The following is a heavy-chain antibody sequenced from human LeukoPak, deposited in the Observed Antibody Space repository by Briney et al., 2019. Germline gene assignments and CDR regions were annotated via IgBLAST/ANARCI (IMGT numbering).Heavy chain of an antibody. Sequence: SETLSLTCTVSGGSISSYYWSWIRQPPGKGLEWIGYIYYSGSTNYNPSLKSRVTISVDTSKNQFSLKLSSVTAADTAVYYCARGHSGSGWYGDFDYWGQGTLVTVSS. D-gene: IGHD6-19*01. CDR3: ARGHSGSGWYGDFDY. CDR1: GGSISSYY. V-gene: IGHV4-59*08. CDR2: IYYSGST. J-gene: IGHJ4*02.